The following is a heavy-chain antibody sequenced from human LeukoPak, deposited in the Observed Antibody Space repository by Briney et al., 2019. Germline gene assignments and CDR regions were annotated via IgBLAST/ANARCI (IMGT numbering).Heavy chain of an antibody. CDR1: GFTFDDYG. J-gene: IGHJ6*03. CDR2: INWNGGST. V-gene: IGHV3-20*04. D-gene: IGHD2-21*01. CDR3: ARASYCGGDCPGYYYYYYMDV. Sequence: PGGSLRLSCAASGFTFDDYGMSWVRQAPGKGLEWVSGINWNGGSTGYADSVKGRFTISRDNAKNSLYLQMNSLRAEDTALYYCARASYCGGDCPGYYYYYYMDVWGKGTTVTVSS.